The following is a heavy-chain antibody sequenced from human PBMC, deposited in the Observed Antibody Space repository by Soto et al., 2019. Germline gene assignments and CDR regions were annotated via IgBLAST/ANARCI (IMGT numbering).Heavy chain of an antibody. CDR3: ARAVAVPADFDY. Sequence: ASVKVSCKASGYTFTTYDMHWVRQAPGQRLEWMGWINAGNGNTKYSQKFQGRVTITRDTSASAAYMELSSLSSEDTAVYYCARAVAVPADFDYWGQGTLVTVSS. J-gene: IGHJ4*02. V-gene: IGHV1-3*01. CDR2: INAGNGNT. D-gene: IGHD6-19*01. CDR1: GYTFTTYD.